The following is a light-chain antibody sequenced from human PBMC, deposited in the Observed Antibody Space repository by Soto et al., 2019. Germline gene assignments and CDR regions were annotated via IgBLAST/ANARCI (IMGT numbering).Light chain of an antibody. V-gene: IGKV3-15*01. CDR1: QGIGST. Sequence: EIVLTQYPAALPVSRGERITLSCRASQGIGSTLAWYQQKPGQTPRLLIYDSSTRAIGIPTRFTGSRSGTEFTLTISSLQSEDFAFYYCQQYNNWPLTFGGGTKVDIK. CDR3: QQYNNWPLT. CDR2: DSS. J-gene: IGKJ4*02.